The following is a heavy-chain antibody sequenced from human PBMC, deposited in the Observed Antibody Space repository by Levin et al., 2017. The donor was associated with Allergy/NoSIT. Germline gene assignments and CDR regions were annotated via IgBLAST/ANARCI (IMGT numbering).Heavy chain of an antibody. V-gene: IGHV3-30*04. CDR1: GFTFSSYA. D-gene: IGHD3-10*01. J-gene: IGHJ3*02. CDR3: ARDRQYYGSRSNFAFDI. CDR2: ISSDGSNK. Sequence: GGSLRLSCAASGFTFSSYAMHWVRQAPGKGLEWVAVISSDGSNKYYADSVKGRFTISRDNSKNTLYLQMNSLRAEDTAVYYWARDRQYYGSRSNFAFDIWGQGTMVTVAS.